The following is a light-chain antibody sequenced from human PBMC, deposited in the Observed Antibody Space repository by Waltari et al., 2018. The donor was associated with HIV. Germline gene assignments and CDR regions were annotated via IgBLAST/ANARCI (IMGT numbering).Light chain of an antibody. J-gene: IGLJ3*02. CDR2: GNI. Sequence: QSVLTQPPSVSGAPGQRVTISCTGSSSNIGAGYDVHWYQQLPGTAPKLLIYGNINRPSGVPDRFSGSKSVTSASLAITGLQAEDEADYYCQSYDSSLSGPWVFGGGTKLTVL. CDR3: QSYDSSLSGPWV. V-gene: IGLV1-40*01. CDR1: SSNIGAGYD.